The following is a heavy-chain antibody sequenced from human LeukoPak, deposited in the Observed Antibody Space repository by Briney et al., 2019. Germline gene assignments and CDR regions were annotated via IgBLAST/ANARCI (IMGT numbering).Heavy chain of an antibody. J-gene: IGHJ4*02. D-gene: IGHD3-3*01. CDR3: ARGGPPYDFWSGPRFDY. CDR2: ISSSSSTI. Sequence: GGSLRLSCAASGFTFSSYSMNWVRQAPGKGLEWVSYISSSSSTIYYADSVRGRFTISRDNAKNSLYLQVNSLRAEDTAVYYCARGGPPYDFWSGPRFDYWGQGTLVTVSS. CDR1: GFTFSSYS. V-gene: IGHV3-48*01.